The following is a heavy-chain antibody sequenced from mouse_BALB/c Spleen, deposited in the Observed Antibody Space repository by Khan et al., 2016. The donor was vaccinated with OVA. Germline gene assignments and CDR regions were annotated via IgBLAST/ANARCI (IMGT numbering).Heavy chain of an antibody. Sequence: QVQLQQSGAELMKPGASVKISCKATGYTFSGYWLEWVKQRPGHGLEWIGEILPGSGSRNYNEKFKGKATFTADISSKTTYMQLSSLTSEDSAVYYCVRVNYGSRDYFDYWGQGTTLTVSS. CDR1: GYTFSGYW. V-gene: IGHV1-9*01. CDR3: VRVNYGSRDYFDY. J-gene: IGHJ2*01. CDR2: ILPGSGSR. D-gene: IGHD1-1*01.